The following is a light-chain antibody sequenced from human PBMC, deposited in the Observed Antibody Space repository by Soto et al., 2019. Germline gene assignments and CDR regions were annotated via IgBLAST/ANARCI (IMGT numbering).Light chain of an antibody. Sequence: EIVLTQSPGTLSLSPGERATLSCRASQSVSSSYLAWYQQKPGQAPRLLIYGASSRATGIPDRFSGSGSETDFTLTISRREPEDFAVYYCQQYGSSRTWTFGQGTKVEIK. CDR2: GAS. J-gene: IGKJ1*01. CDR1: QSVSSSY. CDR3: QQYGSSRTWT. V-gene: IGKV3-20*01.